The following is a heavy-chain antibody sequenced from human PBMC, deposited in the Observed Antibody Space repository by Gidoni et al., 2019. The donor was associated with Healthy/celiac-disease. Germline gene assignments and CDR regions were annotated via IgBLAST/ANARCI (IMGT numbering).Heavy chain of an antibody. Sequence: QLQLQESGPGLVKPSENLPLTCTVSGGAISSSSYYWGWIRQPPGKGLEWIGSIYYSGSTYYNPSLKSRVTISVDTSKNQFSLKLSSVTAADTAVYYCARSGYSSGWVLIPHFDYWGQGTLVTVSS. V-gene: IGHV4-39*01. CDR3: ARSGYSSGWVLIPHFDY. J-gene: IGHJ4*02. CDR1: GGAISSSSYY. D-gene: IGHD6-19*01. CDR2: IYYSGST.